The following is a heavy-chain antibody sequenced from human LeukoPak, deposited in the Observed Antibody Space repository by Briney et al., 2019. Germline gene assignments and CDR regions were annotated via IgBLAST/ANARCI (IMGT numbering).Heavy chain of an antibody. CDR3: TKAPRVAVAGKGS. J-gene: IGHJ5*02. CDR2: ISGSGDTT. V-gene: IGHV3-23*01. CDR1: GFTFRSYA. Sequence: GGSLRLSCAASGFTFRSYAMSWVRQAPGKGLEWVSAISGSGDTTYYADSVKGRFTISRDNFKNTLYLQISSLRAEDTAVYYCTKAPRVAVAGKGSWGQGTLVTVSS. D-gene: IGHD6-19*01.